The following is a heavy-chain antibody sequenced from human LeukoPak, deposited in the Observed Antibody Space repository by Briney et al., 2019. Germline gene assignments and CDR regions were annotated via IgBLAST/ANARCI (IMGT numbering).Heavy chain of an antibody. Sequence: SETLSLTCSVSGDSISNFYWNWIRQSPGKGLEWIGNIHYSGSSIYNPSLKSRGTISIDTARKQFFLKLSSVTAADTAVYYCALAPNSNWFDFWGQGTLVTVSS. CDR2: IHYSGSS. D-gene: IGHD2-8*01. V-gene: IGHV4-59*08. CDR1: GDSISNFY. CDR3: ALAPNSNWFDF. J-gene: IGHJ5*01.